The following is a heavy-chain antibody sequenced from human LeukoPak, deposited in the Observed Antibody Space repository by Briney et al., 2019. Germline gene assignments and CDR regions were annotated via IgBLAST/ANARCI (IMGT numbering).Heavy chain of an antibody. CDR1: GGSISSSSYY. CDR2: IYYSGST. Sequence: SETLSPTCTVSGGSISSSSYYWGWIRQPPGKGLEWIGSIYYSGSTYYNPSLKSRVTISVDTSKNQFSLKLSSVTAADTAVYYCARESDILTGYYSPRFDYWGQGTLVTVSS. CDR3: ARESDILTGYYSPRFDY. J-gene: IGHJ4*02. V-gene: IGHV4-39*07. D-gene: IGHD3-9*01.